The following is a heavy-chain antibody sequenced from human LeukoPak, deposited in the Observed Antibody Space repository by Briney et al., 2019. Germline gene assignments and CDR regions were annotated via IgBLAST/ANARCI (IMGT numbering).Heavy chain of an antibody. CDR1: GFTFSSYW. CDR3: AKDYRGYSSSWSYFDY. CDR2: ISYDGSNK. J-gene: IGHJ4*02. D-gene: IGHD6-13*01. V-gene: IGHV3-30*18. Sequence: GGSLRLSCADSGFTFSSYWMHWVRQAPGKGLVAVISYDGSNKYYADSVKGRFTISRDNSKNTLYLQMNSLRAEDTAVYYCAKDYRGYSSSWSYFDYWGQGTLVTVSS.